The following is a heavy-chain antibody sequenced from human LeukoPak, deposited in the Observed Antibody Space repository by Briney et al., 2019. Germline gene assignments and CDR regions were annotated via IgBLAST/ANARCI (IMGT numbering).Heavy chain of an antibody. CDR3: ARVVRGAAYYMDV. J-gene: IGHJ6*03. V-gene: IGHV4-59*12. CDR2: IYYSGST. D-gene: IGHD3-10*01. Sequence: SETLSLTCTVSGDSISSYYCSWIRQPPGKGLEWIGYIYYSGSTSYNPSLKSRVTISLDTSKNQFSLKLSYVTAADSAVYYCARVVRGAAYYMDVRGKGTTVTVSS. CDR1: GDSISSYY.